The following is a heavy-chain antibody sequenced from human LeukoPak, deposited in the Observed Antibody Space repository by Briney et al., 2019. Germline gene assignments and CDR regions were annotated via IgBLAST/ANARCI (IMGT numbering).Heavy chain of an antibody. J-gene: IGHJ5*02. CDR3: VKGRLRSPYPNWFHP. CDR2: ISSDGNNQ. V-gene: IGHV3-30*18. CDR1: GFPFFSYG. Sequence: GVSLRLSCVASGFPFFSYGMHLVRQAPGKGLEWVAAISSDGNNQNYADSVKGRFTITRDNSKSTLYLQITGLRVEDTAVYYCVKGRLRSPYPNWFHPWGPGTLVTVSS.